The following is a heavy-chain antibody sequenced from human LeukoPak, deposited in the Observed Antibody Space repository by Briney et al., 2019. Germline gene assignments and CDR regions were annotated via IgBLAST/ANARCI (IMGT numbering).Heavy chain of an antibody. CDR2: IDSADKT. V-gene: IGHV3-53*01. Sequence: GGSLRLSCVAPGFSVSSHYMNWVRQAPGKGLEWVSVIDSADKTYYADSVKGQFTISRDNSNNTVFLHLNSVGAEDTAVYYCARRGGYSGHDFGGGIEGYFDYWGQGTVVTVSS. D-gene: IGHD5-12*01. CDR3: ARRGGYSGHDFGGGIEGYFDY. CDR1: GFSVSSHY. J-gene: IGHJ4*02.